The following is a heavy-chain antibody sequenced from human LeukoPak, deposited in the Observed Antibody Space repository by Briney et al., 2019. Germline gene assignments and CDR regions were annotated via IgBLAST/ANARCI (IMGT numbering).Heavy chain of an antibody. D-gene: IGHD2-15*01. Sequence: GGSLRLSCAASGFTFSSYEMNWVRQAPGKGLEWVSVIYSGGSTYYADSVKGRFTISRDNSKNTLYLQMNSLRAEDTAVYYCARAGAVVDNWFDPWGQGTLVTVSS. V-gene: IGHV3-53*01. CDR2: IYSGGST. CDR3: ARAGAVVDNWFDP. CDR1: GFTFSSYE. J-gene: IGHJ5*02.